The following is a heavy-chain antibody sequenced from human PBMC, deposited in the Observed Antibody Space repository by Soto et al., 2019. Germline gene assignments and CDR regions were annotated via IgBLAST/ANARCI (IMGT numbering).Heavy chain of an antibody. D-gene: IGHD6-13*01. CDR3: ARPIVAAAFDY. J-gene: IGHJ4*02. V-gene: IGHV4-39*01. Sequence: KPSETMSLTCTVAGGCISGISYYWGWIHQPPGKGLEWIGSIYYSGSTYYNPSLKSRVTISVDTSKNQSSLKLSSVTAADTAVYYCARPIVAAAFDYWGLGTLVTVSS. CDR2: IYYSGST. CDR1: GGCISGISYY.